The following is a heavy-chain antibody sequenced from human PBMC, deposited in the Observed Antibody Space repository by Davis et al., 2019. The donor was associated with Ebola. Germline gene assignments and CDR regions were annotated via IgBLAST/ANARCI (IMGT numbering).Heavy chain of an antibody. V-gene: IGHV4-34*01. CDR1: GGSFSGYY. Sequence: PGGSLRLSCAVYGGSFSGYYWSWIRQPPGKGLEWIGEINHSGSTNYNPSLKSRVTISVDTSKNQFSLKLSSVTAADTAVYYCARDQEATGMDVWGQGTTVTVSS. J-gene: IGHJ6*02. CDR2: INHSGST. D-gene: IGHD5-12*01. CDR3: ARDQEATGMDV.